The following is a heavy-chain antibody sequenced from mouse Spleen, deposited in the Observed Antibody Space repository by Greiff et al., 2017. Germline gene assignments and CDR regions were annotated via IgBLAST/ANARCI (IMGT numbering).Heavy chain of an antibody. CDR2: INPSSGYT. CDR1: GYTFTSYT. CDR3: AREGGDEDYDY. Sequence: VQLQQSGAELARPGASVKMSCKASGYTFTSYTMHWVKQRPGQGLEWIGYINPSSGYTKYNQKFKDKATLTADKSSSTAYMQLSSLTSEDSAVYYCAREGGDEDYDYWGQGTTLTVSS. J-gene: IGHJ2*01. V-gene: IGHV1-4*01.